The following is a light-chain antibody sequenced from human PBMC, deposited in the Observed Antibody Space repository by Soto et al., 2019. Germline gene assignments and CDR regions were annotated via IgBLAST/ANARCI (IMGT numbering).Light chain of an antibody. CDR1: QSVTGRY. CDR2: GAS. CDR3: QQYGASLPWT. J-gene: IGKJ1*01. Sequence: IVLTQSPGTLSLSPGERATLSCGASQSVTGRYLAWYQQKPGQAPRLLIYGASRRATGIPDRFSGSGSGTDFTLTISRLEPEDFAVYYCQQYGASLPWTFGQGTKVEIK. V-gene: IGKV3-20*01.